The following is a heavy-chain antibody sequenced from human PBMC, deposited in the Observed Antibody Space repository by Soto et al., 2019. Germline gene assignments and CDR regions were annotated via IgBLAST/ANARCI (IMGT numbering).Heavy chain of an antibody. CDR1: GLTFSISW. J-gene: IGHJ3*02. V-gene: IGHV3-7*01. CDR2: INPAGNVQ. CDR3: ATANTPYAFDM. Sequence: VQLVKSGGGLVQPGESLRLSCTASGLTFSISWMTWVRQAPGEGLEWVSNINPAGNVQHYADSVKERFTISRDNAKNSLFLQMSGLRVEDTAVYYCATANTPYAFDMWGQGTMVTVSS.